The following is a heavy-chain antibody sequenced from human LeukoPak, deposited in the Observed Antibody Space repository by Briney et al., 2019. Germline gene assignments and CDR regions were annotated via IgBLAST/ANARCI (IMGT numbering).Heavy chain of an antibody. J-gene: IGHJ4*02. Sequence: SETLSLTCSVSGGSFTGGHYYWSWIRQPPGKGLEWIGYIYHSGSTYYNSSLKGRLTISIDTSKIQFSLKLTSVTAADTAVYYCARVASTNWGEGHFDYWGQGILVTVSS. CDR1: GGSFTGGHYY. CDR2: IYHSGST. D-gene: IGHD7-27*01. CDR3: ARVASTNWGEGHFDY. V-gene: IGHV4-30-4*08.